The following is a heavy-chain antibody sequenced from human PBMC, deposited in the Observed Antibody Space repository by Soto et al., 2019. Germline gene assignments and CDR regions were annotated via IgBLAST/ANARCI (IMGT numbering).Heavy chain of an antibody. J-gene: IGHJ4*02. Sequence: EAQLVESGGGLVQPGGSLRLSCAASGFTFSSYEFIWVRQAPGKGLEWLSYISTGSGGVIYYVDSVKGRFTISRDNAKNSLYLLMNSLRAEDTAVYYCAREADSGGYRFDYWGPGTLVTVSS. V-gene: IGHV3-48*03. CDR1: GFTFSSYE. CDR3: AREADSGGYRFDY. CDR2: ISTGSGGVI. D-gene: IGHD3-22*01.